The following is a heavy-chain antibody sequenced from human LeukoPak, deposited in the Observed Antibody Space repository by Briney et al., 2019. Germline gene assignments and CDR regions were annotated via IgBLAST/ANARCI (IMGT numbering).Heavy chain of an antibody. CDR1: GFTFSSYG. J-gene: IGHJ4*02. CDR3: AGAEGWLQPLDY. Sequence: PGRSLRLSCAASGFTFSSYGMHWVRQAPGKGLEWVAVIWYDGSNKYYADSVKGRFTISRDNSKNTLYLQMNSLRAEDTAVYYCAGAEGWLQPLDYWGRGTLVTVSS. D-gene: IGHD5-24*01. CDR2: IWYDGSNK. V-gene: IGHV3-33*01.